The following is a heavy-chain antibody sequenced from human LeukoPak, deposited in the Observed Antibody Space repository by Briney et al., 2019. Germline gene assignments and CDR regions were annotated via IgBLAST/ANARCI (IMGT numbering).Heavy chain of an antibody. CDR3: ARDVASSGYYWD. CDR1: GDSVSTNSAT. Sequence: SQTLSLTCAISGDSVSTNSATWTWLRQSPSRGLEWLGRTYYRSKWYNDYAVSMKSRITINPDTSKNQFSLQLNSVTPEDTAVYYCARDVASSGYYWDWGQGTLVTVSS. CDR2: TYYRSKWYN. V-gene: IGHV6-1*01. D-gene: IGHD3-22*01. J-gene: IGHJ4*02.